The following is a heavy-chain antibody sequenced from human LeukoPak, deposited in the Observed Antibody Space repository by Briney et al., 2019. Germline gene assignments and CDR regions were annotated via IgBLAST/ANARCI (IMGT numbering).Heavy chain of an antibody. CDR2: IYYNGGT. V-gene: IGHV4-39*01. Sequence: SETLSLTCTVSGGSISSSSTYYWGWIRQPPGKGLEWIGNIYYNGGTYYNPSLKGRVTISVDTSKNQFSLKLTSVTAADTAVYYCARQTYCINGVCYTEEGEFYYCMDVWGKGTTVTVSS. D-gene: IGHD2-8*01. CDR1: GGSISSSSTYY. J-gene: IGHJ6*03. CDR3: ARQTYCINGVCYTEEGEFYYCMDV.